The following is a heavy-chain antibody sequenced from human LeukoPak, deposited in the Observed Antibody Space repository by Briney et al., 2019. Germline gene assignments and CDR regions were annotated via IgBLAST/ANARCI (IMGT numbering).Heavy chain of an antibody. J-gene: IGHJ4*02. Sequence: GSLRQSRTTSGFTLGGYPMSSVRQGPGKGLEWVCIIRTKAKGGATDSAASEKGGFAISRDDSKGTAYLQMDSLKSEDTAVYFCSRDLGTTETGEDYWGQGTLVTVAS. CDR2: IRTKAKGGAT. CDR3: SRDLGTTETGEDY. CDR1: GFTLGGYP. D-gene: IGHD4-17*01. V-gene: IGHV3-49*04.